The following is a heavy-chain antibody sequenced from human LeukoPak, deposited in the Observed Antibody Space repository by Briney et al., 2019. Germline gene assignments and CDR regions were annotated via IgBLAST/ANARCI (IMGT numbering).Heavy chain of an antibody. J-gene: IGHJ4*02. CDR2: INPNSGGT. CDR3: ARGNDYVWGSYRYYFDY. CDR1: GYTFTGYY. V-gene: IGHV1-2*02. Sequence: ASVKVSCKASGYTFTGYYMHWVRQAPGQGLEWMGWINPNSGGTNYAQKFQGRVTMTRDTSISTAHMELRSLRSDDTAVYYCARGNDYVWGSYRYYFDYWGQGTLVTVSS. D-gene: IGHD3-16*02.